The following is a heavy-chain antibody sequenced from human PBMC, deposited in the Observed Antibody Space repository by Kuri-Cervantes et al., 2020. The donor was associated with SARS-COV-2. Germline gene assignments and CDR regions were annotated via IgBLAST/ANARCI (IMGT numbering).Heavy chain of an antibody. CDR2: ISNSGSTI. CDR3: ARQGYCSGGSCYSGAMDV. D-gene: IGHD2-15*01. V-gene: IGHV3-11*01. J-gene: IGHJ6*02. CDR1: GFTFSDYY. Sequence: GGSLRLSCAASGFTFSDYYMSWIRQAPGKGLEWVSYISNSGSTIYYADSVKGRFTISRDNAKNSLYLQMNSLRAEDTAVYYCARQGYCSGGSCYSGAMDVWGQGTTVTVSS.